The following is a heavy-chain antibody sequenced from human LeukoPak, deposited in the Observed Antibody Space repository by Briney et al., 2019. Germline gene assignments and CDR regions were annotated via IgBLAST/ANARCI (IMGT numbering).Heavy chain of an antibody. V-gene: IGHV3-23*01. CDR3: AKERPYYYGSGSSFDY. CDR1: GFTFSSYA. D-gene: IGHD3-10*01. Sequence: GGSLRPSCAASGFTFSSYAMSWVRQAPGKGLEWVSAISGSGGSTYYADSVKGRFTISRDNSKNTLYLQMNSLRAEDTAVYYCAKERPYYYGSGSSFDYWGQGTLVTVSS. J-gene: IGHJ4*02. CDR2: ISGSGGST.